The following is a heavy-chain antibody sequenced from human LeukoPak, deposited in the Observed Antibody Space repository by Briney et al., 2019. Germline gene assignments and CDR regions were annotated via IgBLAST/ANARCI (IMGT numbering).Heavy chain of an antibody. J-gene: IGHJ4*02. Sequence: PGGSLRLSCAASGFTFSSYAMSWVRQAPGKGLEWVSAISGSGGNTYYAGSVKGRFTISRDNSNNTLYLQMNSLGAEDTAVYYCARDRGGYSTDFDFWGQGTLVTVTS. CDR3: ARDRGGYSTDFDF. V-gene: IGHV3-23*01. D-gene: IGHD6-13*01. CDR1: GFTFSSYA. CDR2: ISGSGGNT.